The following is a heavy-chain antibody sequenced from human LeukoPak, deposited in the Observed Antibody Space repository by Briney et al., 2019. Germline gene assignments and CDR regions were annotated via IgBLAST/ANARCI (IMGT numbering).Heavy chain of an antibody. CDR1: GFTFSSWW. Sequence: PGGSLRLSCAASGFTFSSWWMSWVRQAPGKGLEWVANIKQDGSDKFYVDSVKGRFTISRDNAKSSLYLKMNSLRAEDTAVYYCAREAGYWGQGTLVTVSS. V-gene: IGHV3-7*04. CDR2: IKQDGSDK. CDR3: AREAGY. J-gene: IGHJ4*02.